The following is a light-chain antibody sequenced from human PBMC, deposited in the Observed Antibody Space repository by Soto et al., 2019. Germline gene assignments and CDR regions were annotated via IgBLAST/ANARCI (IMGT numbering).Light chain of an antibody. Sequence: DIKMTQSSSSLSASVGDRVTITFRASQSISSYLNWYQQKPGKAPKLLIYAASSLQSGVPSRFSGSGSGTDFTLTISSLQPEDFATYYCHQSYSTPLTFGGGTKVDIK. J-gene: IGKJ4*01. CDR3: HQSYSTPLT. CDR2: AAS. V-gene: IGKV1-39*01. CDR1: QSISSY.